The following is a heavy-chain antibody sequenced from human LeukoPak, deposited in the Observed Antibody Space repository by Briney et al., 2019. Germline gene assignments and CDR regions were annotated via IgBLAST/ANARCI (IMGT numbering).Heavy chain of an antibody. CDR2: ISAYNGNT. Sequence: GASVKVSCKASGYTFTSYGISWVRQAPGQGLEWMGWISAYNGNTNYAQKLQGRVTMTTDTSTSTAYMELRSLRSDDTAVYYCARVTYYDISTGYQNWFDPWGQGTLVTVSS. V-gene: IGHV1-18*01. J-gene: IGHJ5*02. CDR3: ARVTYYDISTGYQNWFDP. CDR1: GYTFTSYG. D-gene: IGHD3-9*01.